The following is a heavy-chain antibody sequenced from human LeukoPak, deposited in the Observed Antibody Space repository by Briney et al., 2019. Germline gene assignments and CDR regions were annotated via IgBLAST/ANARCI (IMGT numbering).Heavy chain of an antibody. CDR2: IRYDGSNK. CDR1: GFTFSSYG. CDR3: AKDKARRAGAAAGMMDY. D-gene: IGHD6-13*01. J-gene: IGHJ4*02. V-gene: IGHV3-30*02. Sequence: PGGSLRLSCAASGFTFSSYGMHWVRQAPGKGLEWVAFIRYDGSNKYYADSVKGRFTISRDNSKNTLYLQMNSLRAEHTAVYYCAKDKARRAGAAAGMMDYWGQGTLVTVSS.